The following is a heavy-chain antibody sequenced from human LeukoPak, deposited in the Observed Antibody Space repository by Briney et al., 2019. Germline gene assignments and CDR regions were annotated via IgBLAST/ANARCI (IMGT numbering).Heavy chain of an antibody. Sequence: SQTLSLTXTASGGSICSSSYYWSWIGQPPGKGLEWIGRIYTSGTTNYNPSLKSRVTISVDTSKNQFSLKLSSVTAADTAVYYCARDFAPWGQGTLVTVSS. CDR3: ARDFAP. CDR2: IYTSGTT. J-gene: IGHJ5*02. V-gene: IGHV4-61*02. CDR1: GGSICSSSYY.